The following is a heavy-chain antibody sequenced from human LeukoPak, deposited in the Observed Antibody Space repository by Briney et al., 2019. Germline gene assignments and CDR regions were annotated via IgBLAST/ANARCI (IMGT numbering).Heavy chain of an antibody. Sequence: NPSETLSLTCAVFGGSFSNYYLHWIRQPPRKRLEWIGEIDHSGNTKYNPSLKNRFTISVDTSKNQFSLNLSSVTATAVYYCVIFIMGTTTTDYWGQGTLVTVSS. CDR2: IDHSGNT. J-gene: IGHJ4*02. CDR1: GGSFSNYY. V-gene: IGHV4-34*01. CDR3: VIFIMGTTTTDY. D-gene: IGHD1-26*01.